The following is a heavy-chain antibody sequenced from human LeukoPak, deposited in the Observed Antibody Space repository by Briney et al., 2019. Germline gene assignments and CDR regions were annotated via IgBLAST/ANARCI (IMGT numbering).Heavy chain of an antibody. CDR1: GGSISSSSYY. Sequence: SETLSLTCTVSGGSISSSSYYWGRIRQPPGKGLEWIGSIYYSGSTYYNPSLKSRVTISVDTSKNQFSLKLSSVTAADTAVYYCARDSRLRYYDFWSGYWYFDYWGQGTLVTVSS. V-gene: IGHV4-39*07. CDR2: IYYSGST. D-gene: IGHD3-3*01. CDR3: ARDSRLRYYDFWSGYWYFDY. J-gene: IGHJ4*02.